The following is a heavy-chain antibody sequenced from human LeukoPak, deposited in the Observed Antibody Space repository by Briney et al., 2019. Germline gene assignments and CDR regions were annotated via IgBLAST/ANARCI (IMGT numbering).Heavy chain of an antibody. D-gene: IGHD1-26*01. CDR1: GFTFSTNA. CDR3: AKDVGKWESLHFFDY. CDR2: ISGSGAST. Sequence: GGSLRLSCLTSGFTFSTNAMSWVRQAPGKGLEWISGISGSGASTYYADSVTGRSTISRDNSRNTLYLQMNSLRGDDTAVYYCAKDVGKWESLHFFDYWGQGTLVTVSS. V-gene: IGHV3-23*01. J-gene: IGHJ4*02.